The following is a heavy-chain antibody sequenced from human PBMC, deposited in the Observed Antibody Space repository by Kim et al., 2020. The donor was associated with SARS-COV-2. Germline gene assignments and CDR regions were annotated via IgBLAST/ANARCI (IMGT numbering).Heavy chain of an antibody. CDR3: VRGGGDYFDF. CDR2: IFHSGLT. V-gene: IGHV4-4*02. D-gene: IGHD3-16*01. CDR1: GASVSDNNW. J-gene: IGHJ4*02. Sequence: SETLSLTCAVSGASVSDNNWFNWVRQPPGKGLEWFGEIFHSGLTNYNPSLRSRVTISMDRSNNHASLNVMSVTAADTAVYYCVRGGGDYFDFWGQGTL.